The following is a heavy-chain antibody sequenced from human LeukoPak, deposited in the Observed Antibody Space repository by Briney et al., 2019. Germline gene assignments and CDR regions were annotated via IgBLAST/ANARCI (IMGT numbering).Heavy chain of an antibody. V-gene: IGHV4-59*01. J-gene: IGHJ3*02. D-gene: IGHD2-8*02. CDR3: ARDLLGTSAFDI. CDR2: IYYSGST. CDR1: GGSISSYY. Sequence: PSETLSLTCTVSGGSISSYYWSWIRQPPGKGLEWIGYIYYSGSTNYNPSLKSRVTISVDTSKNQFTLKLSSVTAADTAVYYCARDLLGTSAFDIWGQGTMVTVSS.